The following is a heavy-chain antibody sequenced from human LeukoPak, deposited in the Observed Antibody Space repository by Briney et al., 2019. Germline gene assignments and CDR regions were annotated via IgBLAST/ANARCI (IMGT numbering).Heavy chain of an antibody. V-gene: IGHV1-18*01. Sequence: VASVEVSCKASGYTFTSYGISWVRQAPGQGLEWMGWISAYNGNTNYAQKLQGRVTMTTDTSTSTAYMELRSLRSDDTAVYYCARPGDYVWGSYRYYFDYWGQGTLVTVSS. CDR2: ISAYNGNT. J-gene: IGHJ4*02. D-gene: IGHD3-16*02. CDR1: GYTFTSYG. CDR3: ARPGDYVWGSYRYYFDY.